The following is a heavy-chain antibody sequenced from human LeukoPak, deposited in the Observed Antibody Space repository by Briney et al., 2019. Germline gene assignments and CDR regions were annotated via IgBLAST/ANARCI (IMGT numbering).Heavy chain of an antibody. V-gene: IGHV4-4*02. J-gene: IGHJ4*02. D-gene: IGHD2-8*01. Sequence: SGTLSLTCGVSGGSISNTNWWSWVRQPPGQGLEWIGEISLTGLTHYNPSLESRVTVSLDKSKNQLSLNLTSVTAADTVVYYCSRENGAFSPFGYWGQGTLVTVLS. CDR3: SRENGAFSPFGY. CDR1: GGSISNTNW. CDR2: ISLTGLT.